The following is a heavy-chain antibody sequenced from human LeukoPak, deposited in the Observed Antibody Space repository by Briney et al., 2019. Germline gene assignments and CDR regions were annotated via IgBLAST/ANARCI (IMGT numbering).Heavy chain of an antibody. CDR1: GFTFSSYG. CDR2: IRYDGSNK. Sequence: GGSLRLSCAASGFTFSSYGMHWVRQAPGKGLEWVAFIRYDGSNKYYADSVKGRFTISRDNSKNTLYLQMNSLRAEDTAVYYCARGRYYYDSSGYYEGGYWGQGTLVTVSS. J-gene: IGHJ4*02. CDR3: ARGRYYYDSSGYYEGGY. D-gene: IGHD3-22*01. V-gene: IGHV3-30*02.